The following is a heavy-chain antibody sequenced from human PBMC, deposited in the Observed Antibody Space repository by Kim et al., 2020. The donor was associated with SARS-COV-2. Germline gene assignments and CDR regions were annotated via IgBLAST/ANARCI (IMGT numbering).Heavy chain of an antibody. D-gene: IGHD2-15*01. CDR3: ARGYCSGGSCYSLDY. V-gene: IGHV3-13*01. J-gene: IGHJ4*02. Sequence: GSVKGRFTISRENAKNSLYLQMNSLRAGDTAVYYCARGYCSGGSCYSLDYWGQGTLVTVSS.